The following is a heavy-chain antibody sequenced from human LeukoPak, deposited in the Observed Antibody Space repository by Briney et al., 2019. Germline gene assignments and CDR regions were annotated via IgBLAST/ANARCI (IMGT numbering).Heavy chain of an antibody. CDR3: ARGYCSGGSCYYYYGMDV. CDR2: INHSGST. V-gene: IGHV4-34*01. Sequence: SGTLSLTCAVYGGSFSGYYWSWIRQPPGKGLEWIGEINHSGSTNYNPSLKSRVTISVDTSKNQFSLKLSSVTAADTAVYYCARGYCSGGSCYYYYGMDVWGKGTTVTVSS. CDR1: GGSFSGYY. D-gene: IGHD2-15*01. J-gene: IGHJ6*04.